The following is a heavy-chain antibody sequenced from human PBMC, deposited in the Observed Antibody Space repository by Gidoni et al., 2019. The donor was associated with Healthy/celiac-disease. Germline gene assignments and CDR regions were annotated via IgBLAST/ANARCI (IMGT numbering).Heavy chain of an antibody. Sequence: EVQLVESGGGLVQPGGSLRLSCAASGFPFSSYSLNWVRQAPGKGLEWVSYISSSSSTIYYADSVKGRFTISRDNAKNSLYLQMNSLRDEDTAVYYCARFLDTNGGKPFAYWGQGTLVTVSS. CDR1: GFPFSSYS. D-gene: IGHD3-16*01. CDR2: ISSSSSTI. J-gene: IGHJ4*02. CDR3: ARFLDTNGGKPFAY. V-gene: IGHV3-48*02.